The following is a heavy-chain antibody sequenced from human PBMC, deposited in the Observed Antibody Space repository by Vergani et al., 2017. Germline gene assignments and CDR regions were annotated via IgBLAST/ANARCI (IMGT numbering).Heavy chain of an antibody. CDR3: TRDYTGYDAFDY. J-gene: IGHJ4*02. Sequence: EVQLVQSEAEVRKPGESLKISCKGSGYIFTTYWIAWVRQMPGRGLEWMGSIYPDDSDTRYSPSFQGQVTISVDKSISAAYLQWSSLKASDTAIYYCTRDYTGYDAFDYWGQGTLVTVSS. D-gene: IGHD5-12*01. CDR2: IYPDDSDT. CDR1: GYIFTTYW. V-gene: IGHV5-51*01.